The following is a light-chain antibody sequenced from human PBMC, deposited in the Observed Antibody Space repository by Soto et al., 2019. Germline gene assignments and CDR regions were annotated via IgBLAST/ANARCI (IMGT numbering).Light chain of an antibody. J-gene: IGKJ1*01. CDR2: GAS. CDR3: QQYSSWPLT. Sequence: EIVMTQSPAILSVSPGERATLSCRASQSVSSNLAWYQQKPGQPPRLLIYGASTRAPGIPARFSGSGSGTDFTLTISSLQSEDYAVYYCQQYSSWPLTFGLGTKVEIK. V-gene: IGKV3-15*01. CDR1: QSVSSN.